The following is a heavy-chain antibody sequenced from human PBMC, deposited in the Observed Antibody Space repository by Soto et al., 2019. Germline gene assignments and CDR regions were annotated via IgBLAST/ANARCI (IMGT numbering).Heavy chain of an antibody. D-gene: IGHD5-12*01. J-gene: IGHJ4*02. CDR2: VYYSGST. Sequence: SVTLSLTCTVCGGSVNSSSYYWGWVRQPPGKGLEWIGSVYYSGSTYYKPSLESRVTISVDKSKNQFSLKLMSLSAADTAVYYCGRLAVLATTSSYFDYWGQGDVLTVSS. V-gene: IGHV4-39*01. CDR3: GRLAVLATTSSYFDY. CDR1: GGSVNSSSYY.